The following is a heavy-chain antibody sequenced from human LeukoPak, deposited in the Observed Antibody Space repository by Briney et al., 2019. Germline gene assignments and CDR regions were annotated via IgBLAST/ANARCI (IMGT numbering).Heavy chain of an antibody. CDR3: AREATMYSSGWYYFDY. V-gene: IGHV6-1*01. D-gene: IGHD6-19*01. CDR2: TYYRSKWYN. Sequence: SQTLSLTCTISGGIVSSNSAAWNWIRQSPSGGLEGLGRTYYRSKWYNDYAVSVKSRITINPDTSKNQFSLQLNSVTPEDTAVYYCAREATMYSSGWYYFDYWGQGTLVTVSS. J-gene: IGHJ4*02. CDR1: GGIVSSNSAA.